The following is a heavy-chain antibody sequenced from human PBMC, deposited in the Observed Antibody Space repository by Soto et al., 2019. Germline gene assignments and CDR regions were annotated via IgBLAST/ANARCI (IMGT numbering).Heavy chain of an antibody. CDR2: LSSDGFGT. CDR3: ARDLGGPDY. V-gene: IGHV3-74*03. CDR1: GFTLSAYW. J-gene: IGHJ4*02. Sequence: EVHLVESGGDLVQPGGSLRLSCAASGFTLSAYWMHWVRQAPGRGLEWVSRLSSDGFGTAYADSVKGRFHISRDNARNTLFLQMNGLRAEDTAVYYCARDLGGPDYWGRGTWVTVSS. D-gene: IGHD3-16*01.